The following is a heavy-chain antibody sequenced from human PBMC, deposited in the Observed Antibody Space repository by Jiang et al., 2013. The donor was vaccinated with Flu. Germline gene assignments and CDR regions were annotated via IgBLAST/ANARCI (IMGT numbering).Heavy chain of an antibody. J-gene: IGHJ4*02. CDR1: GGSIISSNW. CDR2: IHHTGTT. CDR3: ARGELVGDYWSGYQYHFDY. V-gene: IGHV4-4*02. D-gene: IGHD3-3*01. Sequence: PGLVKPAGTLSLTCALSGGSIISSNWWTWVRQPPGKGLEWIGEIHHTGTTNYNPSLRSRVAISVDKSNNQFSLRLNFLAAADTAVYYCARGELVGDYWSGYQYHFDYWGQGIQVTVSS.